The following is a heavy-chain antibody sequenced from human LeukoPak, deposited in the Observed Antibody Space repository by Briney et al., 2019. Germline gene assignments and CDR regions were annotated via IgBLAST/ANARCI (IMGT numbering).Heavy chain of an antibody. CDR1: GFTFSSYW. D-gene: IGHD3-10*01. CDR3: ARDEVRGVLTYFDY. J-gene: IGHJ4*02. CDR2: ISSVSNNI. Sequence: PGGSLRLSCAASGFTFSSYWMSWVRQAPGKGLEWVSYISSVSNNIDYADSVKGRFTISRDNAKKSLYLQMNSLRAEDTAVYYCARDEVRGVLTYFDYWGQGTLVTVSS. V-gene: IGHV3-48*04.